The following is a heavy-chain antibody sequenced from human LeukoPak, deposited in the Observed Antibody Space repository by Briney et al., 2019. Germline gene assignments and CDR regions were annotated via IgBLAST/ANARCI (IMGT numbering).Heavy chain of an antibody. J-gene: IGHJ3*02. Sequence: GGSLRLSCAASGFTFSSYAMTWVRQAPGKGLEWVSGVKSGGDKTYYADSVKGRFTISRDNSKNTLYLQMNSLRAEDTAVYYCARSLRRDCDSTSCWAALDIWGQGTMVTVSS. CDR1: GFTFSSYA. CDR2: VKSGGDKT. D-gene: IGHD2-2*01. CDR3: ARSLRRDCDSTSCWAALDI. V-gene: IGHV3-23*01.